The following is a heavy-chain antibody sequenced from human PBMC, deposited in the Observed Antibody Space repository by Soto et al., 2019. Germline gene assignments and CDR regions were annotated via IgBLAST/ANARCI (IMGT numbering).Heavy chain of an antibody. CDR2: INAGNGNT. CDR3: AAAWPYCGGDCYSGYDY. CDR1: GYTFTSYA. V-gene: IGHV1-3*01. J-gene: IGHJ4*02. D-gene: IGHD2-21*02. Sequence: ASVKVSCKASGYTFTSYAMHWVRQAPGQRLEWMGWINAGNGNTKYSQKFQDRVTITRDTSTSTAYMELSSLRSEDTAVYYCAAAWPYCGGDCYSGYDYWGQGTLVTVSS.